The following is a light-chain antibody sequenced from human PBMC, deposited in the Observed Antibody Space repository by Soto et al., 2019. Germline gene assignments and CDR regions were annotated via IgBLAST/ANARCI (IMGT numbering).Light chain of an antibody. V-gene: IGKV1-39*01. CDR3: QQSYSAPLT. J-gene: IGKJ1*01. CDR1: QPIYSS. CDR2: TAS. Sequence: EIKRTQSPSSRSASLGDRFTITCRASQPIYSSLNWYQQKPGKAPNLLIYTASTLQSGVPSRFSGSGSGTEFSLTISGLQREDFATYYCQQSYSAPLTFGQGTAVEVK.